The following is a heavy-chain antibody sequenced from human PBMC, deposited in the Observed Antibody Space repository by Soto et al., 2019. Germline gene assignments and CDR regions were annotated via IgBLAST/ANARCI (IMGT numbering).Heavy chain of an antibody. D-gene: IGHD3-3*01. J-gene: IGHJ6*02. Sequence: APLKVSCKASGYTFTSYDINWVRQDTGQGLEWMGWMNPNSGNTGYAQKFQGRVTMTRNTSISTAYMELSSLRSEDTAVYYCARLLRFVEWSGYYYYYGMDVWGQGTTVTVSS. CDR1: GYTFTSYD. CDR3: ARLLRFVEWSGYYYYYGMDV. V-gene: IGHV1-8*01. CDR2: MNPNSGNT.